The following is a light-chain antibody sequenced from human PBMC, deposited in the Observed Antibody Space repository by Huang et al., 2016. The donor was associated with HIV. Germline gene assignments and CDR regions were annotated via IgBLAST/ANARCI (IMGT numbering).Light chain of an antibody. CDR3: QHYNNWPA. CDR1: QSIDST. Sequence: IVLTQSPVSLSVSPGERVTLSCRSSQSIDSTLAWYQQKPGQAPRLLIYGASTSATGIPDRFSGSGSGTEFTLTIDSLQSEDFAVYYCQHYNNWPAFGGGTKVDI. CDR2: GAS. J-gene: IGKJ4*01. V-gene: IGKV3-15*01.